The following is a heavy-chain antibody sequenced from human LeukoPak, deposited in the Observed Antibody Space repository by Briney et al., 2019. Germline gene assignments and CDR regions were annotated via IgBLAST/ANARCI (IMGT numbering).Heavy chain of an antibody. V-gene: IGHV4-34*01. Sequence: SETLSLTCAVSGGSLSGYYWTWIRQPPGKGLEWIGEINHSGSTNYNPSLKSRVTISVDTSKNQFSLKLSSVTAADTAVYYCARVVQSSGWPYYFDYWGQGTLVTVSS. CDR1: GGSLSGYY. CDR2: INHSGST. CDR3: ARVVQSSGWPYYFDY. J-gene: IGHJ4*02. D-gene: IGHD6-19*01.